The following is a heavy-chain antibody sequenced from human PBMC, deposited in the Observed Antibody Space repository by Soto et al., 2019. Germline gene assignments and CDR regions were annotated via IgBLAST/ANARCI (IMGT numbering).Heavy chain of an antibody. D-gene: IGHD3-22*01. Sequence: QVHLLLQSGAEVKKPGSSVKVSCKASGGTPSNSAISWVRQAPGQGLEWMGGIIPVFGLVKYAQNFQGRVTITADESTNTAYMERSSLRPEDTAVYYCAGGRIVVVGSLAYYGLDVWVQGTTVTVSS. CDR2: IIPVFGLV. V-gene: IGHV1-69*01. CDR3: AGGRIVVVGSLAYYGLDV. CDR1: GGTPSNSA. J-gene: IGHJ6*02.